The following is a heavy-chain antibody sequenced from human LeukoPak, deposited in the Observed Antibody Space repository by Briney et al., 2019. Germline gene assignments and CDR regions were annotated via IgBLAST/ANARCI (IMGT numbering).Heavy chain of an antibody. J-gene: IGHJ5*02. CDR3: ARNHYYDDSRGQNWFDP. V-gene: IGHV3-7*01. CDR2: IKQDGSEE. CDR1: GFTFSRYW. D-gene: IGHD3-22*01. Sequence: GGSLRLSCAASGFTFSRYWMTWVRQAPGKGLEWVANIKQDGSEENYVDSVKDRFTISRDNAKKSLYLQMNSLRAEDTAVYYCARNHYYDDSRGQNWFDPWGQGTLVTVSS.